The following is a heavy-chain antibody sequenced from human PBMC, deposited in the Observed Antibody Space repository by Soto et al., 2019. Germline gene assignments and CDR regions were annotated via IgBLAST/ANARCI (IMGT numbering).Heavy chain of an antibody. J-gene: IGHJ4*02. CDR2: IYYSGST. CDR3: ARVTRITIFGVAFYFDY. D-gene: IGHD3-3*01. Sequence: QVQLQESGPGLVKPSETLSLTCTVSGGSVSSGSYYWSWIRQPPGKGLEGIGYIYYSGSTNYNPSLKSRVTISVDTSKNQFSLKLSSVTAADTAVYYCARVTRITIFGVAFYFDYWGQGTLVTVSS. CDR1: GGSVSSGSYY. V-gene: IGHV4-61*01.